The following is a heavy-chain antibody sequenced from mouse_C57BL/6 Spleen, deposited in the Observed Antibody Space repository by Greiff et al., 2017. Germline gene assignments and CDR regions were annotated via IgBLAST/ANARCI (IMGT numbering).Heavy chain of an antibody. V-gene: IGHV1-59*01. CDR1: GYTFTSYW. CDR3: ARQLRPPYAMDY. Sequence: VQLQQPGAELVRPGTSVKLSCKASGYTFTSYWMHWVKQRPGQGLEWIGVIDPCGSYTNYNQKFKGKATLTVDTSSSTAYMQLSSLTSEDTAVYYCARQLRPPYAMDYWGQGTSVTVSS. D-gene: IGHD3-2*02. CDR2: IDPCGSYT. J-gene: IGHJ4*01.